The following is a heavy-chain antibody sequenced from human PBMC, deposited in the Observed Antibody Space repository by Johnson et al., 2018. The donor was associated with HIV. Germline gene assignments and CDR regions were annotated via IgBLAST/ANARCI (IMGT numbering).Heavy chain of an antibody. D-gene: IGHD7-27*01. V-gene: IGHV3-53*01. CDR1: GFTVSSNY. CDR3: ARVGLTGAQTGDAFDI. CDR2: IYSGGST. J-gene: IGHJ3*02. Sequence: VQLVESGGGLIQPGGSLRLSCAASGFTVSSNYMSWVRQAPGKGLEWVPAIYSGGSTYYADSVKCRFTIYRDNAKTTLYLQMNSLIAEDTAVYYCARVGLTGAQTGDAFDIWGQGTMVTVSS.